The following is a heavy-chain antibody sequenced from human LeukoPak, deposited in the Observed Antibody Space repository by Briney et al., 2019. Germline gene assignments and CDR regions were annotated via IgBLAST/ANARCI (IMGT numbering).Heavy chain of an antibody. CDR1: GYTFTGYY. Sequence: ASVKVSCKASGYTFTGYYMHWVRQALGQGLEWMGWINPNSGGTNYAQKFQGRVTMTRDTSISTVYMELSRLRSDDTAVYYCAREPRPHYYDSSGYLTYYYYGMDVWGQGTTVTVSS. J-gene: IGHJ6*02. CDR3: AREPRPHYYDSSGYLTYYYYGMDV. CDR2: INPNSGGT. V-gene: IGHV1-2*02. D-gene: IGHD3-22*01.